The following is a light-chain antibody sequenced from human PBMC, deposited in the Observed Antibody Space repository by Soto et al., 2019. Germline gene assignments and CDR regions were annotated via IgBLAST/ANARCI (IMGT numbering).Light chain of an antibody. Sequence: VLTQPPSVSGAPGQRVTISCTGSSSNIGAGYDVHWYQQLPGTAPKLLIYGNNNRPSGVPDRFSGSKSGTSASLAVTGLQAEDEADYYCQSYATGLSVLYVFGTGTKVTVL. J-gene: IGLJ1*01. V-gene: IGLV1-40*01. CDR2: GNN. CDR1: SSNIGAGYD. CDR3: QSYATGLSVLYV.